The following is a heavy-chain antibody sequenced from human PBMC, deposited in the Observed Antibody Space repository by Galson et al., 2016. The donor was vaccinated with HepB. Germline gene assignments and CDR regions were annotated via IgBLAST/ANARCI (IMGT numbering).Heavy chain of an antibody. CDR2: ISTTSSYI. J-gene: IGHJ6*02. CDR1: GFIVTGYS. V-gene: IGHV3-21*04. CDR3: AKEYYSNPFYDLDV. Sequence: SLRLSCAASGFIVTGYSLTWVRQAPGKGLEWVSSISTTSSYIYYADSVKGRFTISRDNAGNSLYLQMNSLRTDDSALYYCAKEYYSNPFYDLDVWGQGTPVTVS. D-gene: IGHD4-11*01.